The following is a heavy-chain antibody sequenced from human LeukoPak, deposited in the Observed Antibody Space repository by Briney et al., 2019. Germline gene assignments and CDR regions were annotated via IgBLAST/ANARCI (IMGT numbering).Heavy chain of an antibody. CDR1: GFTFSSYA. D-gene: IGHD6-13*01. CDR2: IWYDGSNK. CDR3: ARDRIAAAGWGFDN. Sequence: GGSLRLTFAASGFTFSSYAMSWVRQAPGKGLEWVAVIWYDGSNKYFADSVKGRVTISRDNSKNTVYLQMNSLRAEDTAVYYCARDRIAAAGWGFDNWGQGTLVSVSP. V-gene: IGHV3-33*08. J-gene: IGHJ4*02.